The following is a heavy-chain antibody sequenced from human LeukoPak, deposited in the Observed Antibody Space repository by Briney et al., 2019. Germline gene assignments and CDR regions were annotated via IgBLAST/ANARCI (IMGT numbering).Heavy chain of an antibody. D-gene: IGHD3-10*01. CDR1: GFTFSSYW. CDR2: INSDGSST. J-gene: IGHJ6*02. V-gene: IGHV3-74*01. CDR3: ARDSWAMVRGVIYYYYGMDV. Sequence: GGSLRLSCAASGFTFSSYWMHWVRQAPGKGLVWVSRINSDGSSTSYADSVKGRFTISRDNAKNTLYLQMNSLRAEDTAVYYCARDSWAMVRGVIYYYYGMDVWGQGTTVTVSS.